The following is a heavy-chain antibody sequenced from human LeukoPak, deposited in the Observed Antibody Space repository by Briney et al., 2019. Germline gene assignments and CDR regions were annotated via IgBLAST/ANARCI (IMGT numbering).Heavy chain of an antibody. Sequence: ASVKVSCKASGYTFTSYGISWVRQAPGQGLEWMGWISAYNGNTNYAQKLQGRVTMTTDTSTSTAYMELRGLRSDDTAVYYCARDRRGRDTAMVPYYGTDVWGQGTTVTVSS. CDR1: GYTFTSYG. CDR2: ISAYNGNT. CDR3: ARDRRGRDTAMVPYYGTDV. V-gene: IGHV1-18*01. D-gene: IGHD5-18*01. J-gene: IGHJ6*02.